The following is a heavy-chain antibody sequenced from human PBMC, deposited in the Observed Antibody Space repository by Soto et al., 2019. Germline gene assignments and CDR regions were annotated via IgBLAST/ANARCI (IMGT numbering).Heavy chain of an antibody. CDR2: ISSSGSTI. V-gene: IGHV3-48*03. D-gene: IGHD3-10*01. J-gene: IGHJ6*02. Sequence: PGGSLRLSCAASGFTFSSYEMNWVRQAPGKGLEWVSYISSSGSTIYYADSVKGRFTISRDNAKNSLYLQMNSLRAEDTAVYYCASKRSNYYYGMDVWGQGTTVTVSS. CDR3: ASKRSNYYYGMDV. CDR1: GFTFSSYE.